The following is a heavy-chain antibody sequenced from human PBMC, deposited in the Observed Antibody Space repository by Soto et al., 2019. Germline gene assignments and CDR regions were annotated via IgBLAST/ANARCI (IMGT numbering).Heavy chain of an antibody. Sequence: PSETLSLTCSVSGGSINSYYWSWIRQPPGKGLEWIGYIYYSGSTNYNPSLKSRVTISVDASKNQFSLKLNSVTAADTATYYCARSLNHDFWTGHFFDSWGQGTLVTVSS. CDR3: ARSLNHDFWTGHFFDS. V-gene: IGHV4-59*01. J-gene: IGHJ4*02. CDR2: IYYSGST. D-gene: IGHD3-3*01. CDR1: GGSINSYY.